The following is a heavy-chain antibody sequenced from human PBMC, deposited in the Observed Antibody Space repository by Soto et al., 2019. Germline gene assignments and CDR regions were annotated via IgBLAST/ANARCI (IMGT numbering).Heavy chain of an antibody. CDR1: GFTFSNYA. CDR3: GRGISGSD. V-gene: IGHV3-23*01. D-gene: IGHD6-19*01. CDR2: ISGSGGST. J-gene: IGHJ4*02. Sequence: EVQLLDSGVDLVQPGGSLRLSCADSGFTFSNYAMSWVRQAPGKGLEWGSTISGSGGSTYYADSVKGRFTISRDNSKTTLYLQMNSLRAEDTAVYYCGRGISGSDWGQGTLVTVSS.